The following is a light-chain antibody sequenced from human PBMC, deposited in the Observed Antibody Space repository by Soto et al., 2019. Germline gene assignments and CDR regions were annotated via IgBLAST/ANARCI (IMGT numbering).Light chain of an antibody. J-gene: IGLJ1*01. CDR2: DVS. V-gene: IGLV2-11*01. Sequence: QSALTQPRSVSGSPGQSVAISCTGTSTDVGVYNYVSWYQQHPGKAPKLMIYDVSKRPSGVPDRFSGSKSGNTASLTISGLLAEDEADYYCCSYAASYTFYVFGTGTKLTVL. CDR3: CSYAASYTFYV. CDR1: STDVGVYNY.